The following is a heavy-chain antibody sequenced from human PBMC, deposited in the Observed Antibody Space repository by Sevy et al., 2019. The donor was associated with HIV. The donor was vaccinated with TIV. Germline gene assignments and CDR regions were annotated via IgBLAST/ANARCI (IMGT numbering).Heavy chain of an antibody. V-gene: IGHV3-33*01. CDR1: GFTFSSYG. CDR2: IWYDGSNK. J-gene: IGHJ6*02. CDR3: ARDGITGTRDYYYYYGMDV. D-gene: IGHD1-7*01. Sequence: GGSLRLSCAASGFTFSSYGMHWVCQAPGKGLEWVAVIWYDGSNKYYADSVKGRFTISRDNSKNTLYLQMNSLRAEDTAVYYCARDGITGTRDYYYYYGMDVWGQGTTVTVSS.